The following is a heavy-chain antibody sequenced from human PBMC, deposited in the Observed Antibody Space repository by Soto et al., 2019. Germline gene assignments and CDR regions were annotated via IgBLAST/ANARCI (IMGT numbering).Heavy chain of an antibody. D-gene: IGHD6-19*01. CDR3: ARDPGSIAVAGTT. CDR2: IYSSGST. J-gene: IGHJ4*02. V-gene: IGHV3-53*01. CDR1: GFTVTSNY. Sequence: EVQLVESGGGLIQPGGSLRLSCAASGFTVTSNYMSWVRQAPGKGLEWVSVIYSSGSTYYADSVKGRFTISRDNSKNTLYLQRNSLRAEDTAVYYCARDPGSIAVAGTTWGQGTLVTVSS.